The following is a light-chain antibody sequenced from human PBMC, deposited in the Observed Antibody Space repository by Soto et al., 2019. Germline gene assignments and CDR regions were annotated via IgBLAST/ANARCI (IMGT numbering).Light chain of an antibody. CDR3: MQALQTGYT. CDR1: QSLLDSDGYKY. Sequence: IVMTQSPISLPVSPGEPASISCRSSQSLLDSDGYKYLDWYLQKPGQSPQLLIYMGSNRATGVPYRFSGSGSGTDFTLKISRVEAEDVGVYYCMQALQTGYTFGQGTRLEIK. V-gene: IGKV2-28*01. J-gene: IGKJ2*01. CDR2: MGS.